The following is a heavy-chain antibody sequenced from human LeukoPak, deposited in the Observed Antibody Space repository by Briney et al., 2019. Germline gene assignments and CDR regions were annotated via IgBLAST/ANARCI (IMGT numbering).Heavy chain of an antibody. CDR1: GFTFSNAW. D-gene: IGHD2-2*02. V-gene: IGHV3-15*01. Sequence: GGSLRLSCAASGFTFSNAWMSWVRQAPGKGLEWVGRIKSKTDGGTTDYAAPVKGRFTISRDDSKNTLYLQMNSLKTEDTAVYYCTTDPIVVVPATIPGAFDIWGQGTMVTVSS. CDR3: TTDPIVVVPATIPGAFDI. CDR2: IKSKTDGGTT. J-gene: IGHJ3*02.